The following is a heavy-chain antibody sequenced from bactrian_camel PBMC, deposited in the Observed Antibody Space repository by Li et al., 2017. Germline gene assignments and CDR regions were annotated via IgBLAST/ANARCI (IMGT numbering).Heavy chain of an antibody. V-gene: IGHV3S55*01. J-gene: IGHJ4*01. D-gene: IGHD2*01. CDR2: IDARGGT. CDR3: AALCVLVINYEYKY. CDR1: GNTIGWQFDC. Sequence: HVQLVESGGGSVQAGGSLRLSCVATGNTIGWQFDCMAWFRQAPGKERERVAEIDARGGTWYTESVKGRFTVSQDSAKNILYLQMNNLKPEDSGVYYCAALCVLVINYEYKYWGQGTQVTVS.